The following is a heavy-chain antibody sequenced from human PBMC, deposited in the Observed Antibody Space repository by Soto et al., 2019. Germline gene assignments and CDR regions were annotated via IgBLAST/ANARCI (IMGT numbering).Heavy chain of an antibody. D-gene: IGHD4-17*01. CDR3: AKDHGDCYYYYGMDV. CDR1: GFTFSSYG. Sequence: QVQLVESGGGVVQPGRSLRLSCAASGFTFSSYGMHWVRQAPGKGLEWVAVISYDGSNKYYADSVKGRFSIFRDNSKNTLYLQMNSLRAEDTAAYYCAKDHGDCYYYYGMDVWGQGTTVTVSS. CDR2: ISYDGSNK. V-gene: IGHV3-30*18. J-gene: IGHJ6*02.